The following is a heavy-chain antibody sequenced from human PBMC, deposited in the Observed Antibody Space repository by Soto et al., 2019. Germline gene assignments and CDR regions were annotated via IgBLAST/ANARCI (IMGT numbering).Heavy chain of an antibody. CDR2: ISATDGGT. CDR3: ANGESSGRPAFDY. V-gene: IGHV3-23*01. Sequence: EVQLLESGGGLVQPGGSLGLSCAASGFTFSTYAMSWVRQAPGKGLEWVSTISATDGGTYYADSVTGRFTISRDNSKNTLSLQMNSLRADGTAVYYCANGESSGRPAFDYGGQGTLVTVSS. CDR1: GFTFSTYA. J-gene: IGHJ4*02. D-gene: IGHD6-19*01.